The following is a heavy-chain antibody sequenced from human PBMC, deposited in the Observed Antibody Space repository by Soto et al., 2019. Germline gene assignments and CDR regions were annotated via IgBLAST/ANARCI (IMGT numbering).Heavy chain of an antibody. CDR2: ISAYNGNT. D-gene: IGHD3-10*01. V-gene: IGHV1-18*01. Sequence: ASVKVSCKASGFTFTNYGFSWARQAPGQGLQWVGWISAYNGNTNYAQSVQGRVTMTTDTSTCTAYMELRSLRSDDTAMYYCARDLWSNSNPHDAFDIWGQGTMVTVSS. J-gene: IGHJ3*02. CDR1: GFTFTNYG. CDR3: ARDLWSNSNPHDAFDI.